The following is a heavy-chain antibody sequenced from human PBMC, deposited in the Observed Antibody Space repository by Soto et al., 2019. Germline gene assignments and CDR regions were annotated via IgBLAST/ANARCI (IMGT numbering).Heavy chain of an antibody. CDR2: IYWNDDK. Sequence: GSGPTLVNPTQPLTLTCTFSGFSLSTGGVGVGWIRQPPGKALEWLALIYWNDDKRYSPSLKSRLTITQDTSKNQVVLTMTNMDPVDTATYYCAHRPVDTSMVYYYYGMDVWGQGTTVTVSS. V-gene: IGHV2-5*01. D-gene: IGHD5-18*01. CDR1: GFSLSTGGVG. CDR3: AHRPVDTSMVYYYYGMDV. J-gene: IGHJ6*02.